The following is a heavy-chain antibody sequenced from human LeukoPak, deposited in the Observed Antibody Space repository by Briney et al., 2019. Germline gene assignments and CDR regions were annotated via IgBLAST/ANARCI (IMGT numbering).Heavy chain of an antibody. CDR2: ISAYNGNT. CDR3: ARDGKSYSNYGWFDP. CDR1: GYTFTSYG. D-gene: IGHD4-11*01. J-gene: IGHJ5*02. V-gene: IGHV1-18*01. Sequence: ASVKVSCKASGYTFTSYGISWVRQAPGQGLEWMGWISAYNGNTNYAQKLQGRVTMTTDTSTSTAYMELRSLRSDDTAVYYCARDGKSYSNYGWFDPWGQGTLVTVSS.